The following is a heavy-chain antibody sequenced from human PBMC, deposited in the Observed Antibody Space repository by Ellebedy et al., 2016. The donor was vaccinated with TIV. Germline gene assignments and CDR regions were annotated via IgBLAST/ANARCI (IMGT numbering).Heavy chain of an antibody. V-gene: IGHV4-39*07. CDR1: GGSISGYY. J-gene: IGHJ4*02. CDR2: MFHSGST. Sequence: SETLSLTXTVSGGSISGYYWGWIRQPPGKGLEWIASMFHSGSTDYNPSLRSRVTISVDTSKNQFSLHLSSVTAADAALYYCTRGPDYAKTGFWGQGTLVTVSS. D-gene: IGHD4-17*01. CDR3: TRGPDYAKTGF.